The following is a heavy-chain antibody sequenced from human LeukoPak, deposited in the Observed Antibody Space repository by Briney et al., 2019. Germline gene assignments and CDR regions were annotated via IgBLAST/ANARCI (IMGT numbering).Heavy chain of an antibody. J-gene: IGHJ6*03. CDR2: IIPIFGTA. CDR1: GGTFSSYA. D-gene: IGHD6-13*01. V-gene: IGHV1-69*13. Sequence: SVKVSCKASGGTFSSYAISWVRQAPGQGLEWMGGIIPIFGTANYAQKFQGRVTITADESTSTAYMELSSLRSEDTAVYYCARESLSRGPYSSSWYEGYYYYMDVWGKGTTVTVSS. CDR3: ARESLSRGPYSSSWYEGYYYYMDV.